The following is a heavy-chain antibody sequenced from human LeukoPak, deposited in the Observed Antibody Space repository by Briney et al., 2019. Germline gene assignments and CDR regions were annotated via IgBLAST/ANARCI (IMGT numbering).Heavy chain of an antibody. CDR2: IIPIFGTA. CDR3: ARDGSDCSGGSCYSLFFWFDP. D-gene: IGHD2-15*01. Sequence: ASVKVSCKASGGTFSSYAISWVRQAPGQGLEWMGGIIPIFGTANYAQKFQGRVTITADESTSTAYMGLSSLRSEDTAVYYCARDGSDCSGGSCYSLFFWFDPWGQGTLVTVSS. V-gene: IGHV1-69*13. CDR1: GGTFSSYA. J-gene: IGHJ5*02.